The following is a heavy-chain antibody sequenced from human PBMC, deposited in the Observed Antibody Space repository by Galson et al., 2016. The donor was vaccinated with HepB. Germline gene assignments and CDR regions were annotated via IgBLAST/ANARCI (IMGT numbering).Heavy chain of an antibody. D-gene: IGHD1-26*01. CDR3: ARLSTYRYPSVDY. V-gene: IGHV3-48*02. J-gene: IGHJ4*02. CDR1: GFSFGNYA. CDR2: IDYWSSTI. Sequence: SLRLSCAASGFSFGNYAMNWVRQAPGKGLEWVSYIDYWSSTIYYAGSVKGRFTISRDNAMNSLYLQMNTLRDEDTAVYYCARLSTYRYPSVDYWGQGTLVTVSS.